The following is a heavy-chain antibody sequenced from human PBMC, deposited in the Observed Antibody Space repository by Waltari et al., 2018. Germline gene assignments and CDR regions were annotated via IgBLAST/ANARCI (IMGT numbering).Heavy chain of an antibody. V-gene: IGHV4-59*11. CDR3: ARECGGGSCAGYYYYGMDV. CDR2: IYYIGST. Sequence: QVQLQESGPGLVKPSETVSLTCTVSGGSISSHYWSWIRQPPGKGLGWIGYIYYIGSTNYNPSLKSRVTRSVDTSKNQFSLKLSSVTAADTAVYYCARECGGGSCAGYYYYGMDVWGQGTTVTVSS. D-gene: IGHD2-15*01. CDR1: GGSISSHY. J-gene: IGHJ6*02.